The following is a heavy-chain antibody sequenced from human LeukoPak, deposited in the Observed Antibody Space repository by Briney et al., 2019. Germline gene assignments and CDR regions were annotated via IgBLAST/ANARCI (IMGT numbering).Heavy chain of an antibody. V-gene: IGHV3-30*18. J-gene: IGHJ4*02. CDR1: GFTFSSYG. CDR2: ISYDGSNK. D-gene: IGHD6-13*01. CDR3: AKGGYSSSWYCLDY. Sequence: AGGSLRLSCAASGFTFSSYGMHWVRQAPGKGLEWVAVISYDGSNKYYADSVKGRFTISRDNSKNTLYLQMNSLRAEDTAVYYCAKGGYSSSWYCLDYWGQGTLVTVSS.